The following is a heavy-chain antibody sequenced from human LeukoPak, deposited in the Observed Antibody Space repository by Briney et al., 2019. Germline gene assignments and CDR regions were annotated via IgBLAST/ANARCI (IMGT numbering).Heavy chain of an antibody. CDR3: GKGLYQDYSGIGDY. CDR2: ISGSGGNT. D-gene: IGHD5-12*01. Sequence: GGSLRLSCAASGFTFSSYWMHWVRQAPGKGLEWVSSISGSGGNTYYADSVKGRFTISRDNAKNTLYLQMNGLRAEDTAVYFCGKGLYQDYSGIGDYWGQGTLVTVSS. J-gene: IGHJ4*02. CDR1: GFTFSSYW. V-gene: IGHV3-23*01.